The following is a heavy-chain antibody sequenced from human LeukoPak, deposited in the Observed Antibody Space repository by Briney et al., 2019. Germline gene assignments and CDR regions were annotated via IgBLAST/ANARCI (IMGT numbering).Heavy chain of an antibody. Sequence: PGGSLRLSCAASGFTFSSYSMNWVRQAPGKGLEWISYISSSSSTIYYADSVKGRFTISRDNAKNSLYLQMNSLTAEDTAVYYCAKDRPIDYWGQGTLVTVSS. V-gene: IGHV3-48*01. J-gene: IGHJ4*02. CDR1: GFTFSSYS. CDR2: ISSSSSTI. CDR3: AKDRPIDY.